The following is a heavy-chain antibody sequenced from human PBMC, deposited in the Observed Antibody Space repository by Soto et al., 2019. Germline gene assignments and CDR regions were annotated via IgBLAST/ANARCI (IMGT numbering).Heavy chain of an antibody. CDR1: GYTFTNHG. V-gene: IGHV1-18*01. CDR3: ARDRYYDTSGYPPYY. Sequence: QVQLVQSGAEVKKPGASVKVSCKASGYTFTNHGISGVRQAPGQGLEWMGWTSAYNGNTNYAQKFQGRVTMTTDASTSTAYMELRSLRSDDTAVYYCARDRYYDTSGYPPYYWGQGTLVTVSS. J-gene: IGHJ4*02. CDR2: TSAYNGNT. D-gene: IGHD3-22*01.